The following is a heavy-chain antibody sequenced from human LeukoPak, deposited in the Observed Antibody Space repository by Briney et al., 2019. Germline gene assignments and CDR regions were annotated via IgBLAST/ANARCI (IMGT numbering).Heavy chain of an antibody. CDR3: ARDLAAAGTFPYGMDV. Sequence: ASVKVSCKASGYTFTSYDINWVRQATGQGLEWMGWMNPNSGNTGYAQKFQGRVTMTRNTSISTAYMELSSLRSEDTAVYYCARDLAAAGTFPYGMDVWGQGTTVTVSS. V-gene: IGHV1-8*01. CDR1: GYTFTSYD. J-gene: IGHJ6*02. CDR2: MNPNSGNT. D-gene: IGHD6-13*01.